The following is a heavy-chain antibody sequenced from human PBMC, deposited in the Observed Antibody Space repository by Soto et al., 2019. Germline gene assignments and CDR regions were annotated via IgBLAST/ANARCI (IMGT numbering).Heavy chain of an antibody. V-gene: IGHV3-48*02. J-gene: IGHJ4*02. CDR3: ARDTSHGVTIGGLDS. D-gene: IGHD3-16*01. CDR1: GFSFSNYN. CDR2: ITDGLTK. Sequence: VGSLRLSCAASGFSFSNYNMNWVRQAPGKGLERVAHITDGLTKHYADFVQGRFTISRDNAKNSLYLELTDLRDDDTAVYYCARDTSHGVTIGGLDSWGQGTLVTVSS.